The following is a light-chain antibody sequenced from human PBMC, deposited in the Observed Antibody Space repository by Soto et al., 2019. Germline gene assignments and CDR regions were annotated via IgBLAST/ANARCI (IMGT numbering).Light chain of an antibody. V-gene: IGLV2-14*03. Sequence: QSALTQPASVSGSPGQSITISCTGTTGDLGGSDYVSWYQQHPGKAPKLMIYDVTNRPSGVSNRFSGSKSGNTASLTISGLQAEDEADYYCSSYTSSAILVFGGGTQLTVL. CDR2: DVT. CDR3: SSYTSSAILV. CDR1: TGDLGGSDY. J-gene: IGLJ2*01.